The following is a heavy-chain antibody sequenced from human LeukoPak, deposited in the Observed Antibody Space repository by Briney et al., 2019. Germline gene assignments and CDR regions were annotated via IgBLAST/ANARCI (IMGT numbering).Heavy chain of an antibody. V-gene: IGHV4-59*01. CDR3: AGGDPNWLDP. CDR2: IYYSGST. J-gene: IGHJ5*02. Sequence: SETLSLTCTVSGGSISSYYWSWIRQPPGKGLEWIGYIYYSGSTNYNPSLKSRVTISVDTSKNQFSLKLSSVTAADTAVYYCAGGDPNWLDPWGQGTLVTVSS. D-gene: IGHD2-21*02. CDR1: GGSISSYY.